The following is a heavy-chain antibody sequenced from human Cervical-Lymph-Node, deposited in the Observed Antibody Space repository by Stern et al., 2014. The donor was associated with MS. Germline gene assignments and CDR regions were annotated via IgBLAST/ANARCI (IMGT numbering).Heavy chain of an antibody. CDR1: GFSITTNGVA. V-gene: IGHV2-5*02. J-gene: IGHJ4*02. CDR3: AHRDDWQLDFAY. D-gene: IGHD6-6*01. CDR2: IYWDDDT. Sequence: SWVESGPTLVIPTQTLTLTCTFSGFSITTNGVAVGWIRQPPGKALEWLALIYWDDDTRYSPSLKSRLTITKDTSKNQVLLTMTNVEPVDTATYYCAHRDDWQLDFAYWGQGILVTVSS.